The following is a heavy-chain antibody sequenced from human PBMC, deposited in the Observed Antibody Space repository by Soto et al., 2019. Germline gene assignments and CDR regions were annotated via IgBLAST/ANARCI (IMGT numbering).Heavy chain of an antibody. CDR2: ISYDGSNK. V-gene: IGHV3-30-3*01. Sequence: GGSLRLSCAASGFTFSSYAMHWVRQAPGKGLEWVAVISYDGSNKYYADSVKGRFTISRDNSKNTLYLQMNSLRAEDTAVYYCARDRSSGWSRYYYYYGMDVRGQGTTVTVSS. CDR1: GFTFSSYA. D-gene: IGHD6-19*01. J-gene: IGHJ6*02. CDR3: ARDRSSGWSRYYYYYGMDV.